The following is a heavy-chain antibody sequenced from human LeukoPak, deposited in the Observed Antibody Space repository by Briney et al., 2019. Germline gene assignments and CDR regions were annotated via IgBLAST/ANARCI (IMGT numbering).Heavy chain of an antibody. CDR3: VARRDAFDI. J-gene: IGHJ3*02. V-gene: IGHV5-51*01. CDR2: IYPGDSDT. Sequence: ASVKVSCKGSGYSFTSYWIGWVRQMPGKGLEWMGIIYPGDSDTRYSPSFQGQVTISADKSISTAYLQWSSLKASDTAMYYCVARRDAFDIWGQGTMVTVSS. CDR1: GYSFTSYW.